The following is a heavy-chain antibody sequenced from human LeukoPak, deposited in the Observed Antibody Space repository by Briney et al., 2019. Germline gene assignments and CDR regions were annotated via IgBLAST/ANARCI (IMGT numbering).Heavy chain of an antibody. CDR2: ISNSGSFT. D-gene: IGHD3-10*01. CDR3: ARMVRGVINPCDH. Sequence: GGSLRLSCAASGFTFSNYAMSWVRQAPGKGLEWVSAISNSGSFTYFADSVKGRFTISRDNPKNTLFLQMNSLRADDTAVYYCARMVRGVINPCDHWGQGTLVTVSS. CDR1: GFTFSNYA. J-gene: IGHJ4*02. V-gene: IGHV3-23*01.